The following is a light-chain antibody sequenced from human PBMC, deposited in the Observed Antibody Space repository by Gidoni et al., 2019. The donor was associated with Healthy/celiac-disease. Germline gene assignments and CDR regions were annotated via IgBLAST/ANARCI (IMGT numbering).Light chain of an antibody. CDR1: QSISSY. Sequence: DIQTTQSASALSASVGDRVTITCRASQSISSYLNWYQQKPGKAPKLLIYAASSLQCGVPSRFSGSGSGTDFTLTISSLQPEDFAAYYCQQSYSTLLTFGEGTKVEIK. J-gene: IGKJ4*01. V-gene: IGKV1-39*01. CDR3: QQSYSTLLT. CDR2: AAS.